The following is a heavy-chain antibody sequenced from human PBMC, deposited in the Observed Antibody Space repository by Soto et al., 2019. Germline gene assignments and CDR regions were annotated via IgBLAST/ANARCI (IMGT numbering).Heavy chain of an antibody. Sequence: ASVKVSCKGFGYSFMKYGINWVRQAPGQGLEWVGWISPYSGYTHSAQKFHGRLTLTTDTAASTAYMELRILRSADTALYYCAREASVRIPAAQPSRFDSWGQGTLVTVS. CDR1: GYSFMKYG. CDR3: AREASVRIPAAQPSRFDS. V-gene: IGHV1-18*01. D-gene: IGHD2-2*01. CDR2: ISPYSGYT. J-gene: IGHJ4*02.